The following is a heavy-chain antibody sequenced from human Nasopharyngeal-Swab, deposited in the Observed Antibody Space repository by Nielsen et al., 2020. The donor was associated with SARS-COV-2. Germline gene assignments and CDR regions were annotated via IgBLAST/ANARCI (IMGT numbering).Heavy chain of an antibody. CDR3: ARDNWRLH. D-gene: IGHD3-3*01. CDR1: GFMVSDYY. Sequence: GGSLRLSCATSGFMVSDYYMTWIRQTPGKGLEWLSYIDESGATIYYADSVKGRFIVSRDNSKNLLFLQMNNLRAEDSAVYYCARDNWRLHWGQGTLVTVSS. CDR2: IDESGATI. V-gene: IGHV3-11*04. J-gene: IGHJ4*02.